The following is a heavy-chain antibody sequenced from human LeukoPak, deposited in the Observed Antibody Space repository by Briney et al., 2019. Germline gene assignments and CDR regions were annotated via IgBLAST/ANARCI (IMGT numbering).Heavy chain of an antibody. J-gene: IGHJ5*02. CDR3: ARGLVAATPYWFDP. Sequence: GGSLTLSCKGSGYSFTSYWIGWVRQMPGKGLEWMGIIYPGDSDTRYSPSFQGQVTISADNSISTAYLQWSSLKASDTAMYYCARGLVAATPYWFDPWGQGTLVTVSS. D-gene: IGHD2-15*01. CDR1: GYSFTSYW. V-gene: IGHV5-51*01. CDR2: IYPGDSDT.